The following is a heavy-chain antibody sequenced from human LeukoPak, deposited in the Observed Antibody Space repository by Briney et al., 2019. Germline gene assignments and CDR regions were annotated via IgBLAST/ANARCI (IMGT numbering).Heavy chain of an antibody. CDR1: GFTFSSYE. J-gene: IGHJ4*02. CDR2: ISSSGSTI. Sequence: PGGSLRLSCAASGFTFSSYEMNWVRQAPGKGLEWVSYISSSGSTIYYADSVKGRFTIPRDNAKNPLYLQMNSLRAEDTAVYYCARNGWFVLDYWGQGTLVTVSS. D-gene: IGHD3-10*01. V-gene: IGHV3-48*03. CDR3: ARNGWFVLDY.